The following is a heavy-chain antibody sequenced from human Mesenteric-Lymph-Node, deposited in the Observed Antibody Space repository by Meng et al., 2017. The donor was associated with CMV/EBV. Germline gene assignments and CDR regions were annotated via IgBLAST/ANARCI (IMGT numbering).Heavy chain of an antibody. CDR3: ARLGGNGNNWFDP. V-gene: IGHV4-34*01. J-gene: IGHJ5*02. CDR1: GGSFSGYY. CDR2: INHSGST. Sequence: GSLRLSCAVYGGSFSGYYWSWIRQPPGKGLEWIGEINHSGSTNYNPSLKSRVTISVDTSKNQFSLKLSSVTAADTAVYYCARLGGNGNNWFDPWGQGTLVTVSS. D-gene: IGHD3-16*01.